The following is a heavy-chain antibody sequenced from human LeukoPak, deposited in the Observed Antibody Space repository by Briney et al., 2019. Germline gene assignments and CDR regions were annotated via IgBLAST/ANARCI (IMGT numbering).Heavy chain of an antibody. CDR3: ARGEGAKQSRGVAAGK. Sequence: PSETLSLTCTVSGGSISSYYWSWIRQPPGKGLEWLGYIYYSGSTNYNPSLKSRVTISVDTSKNQFSLKLSSVTAADTAVYYCARGEGAKQSRGVAAGKWGQGTLVTVSS. J-gene: IGHJ4*02. D-gene: IGHD2-15*01. CDR1: GGSISSYY. V-gene: IGHV4-59*01. CDR2: IYYSGST.